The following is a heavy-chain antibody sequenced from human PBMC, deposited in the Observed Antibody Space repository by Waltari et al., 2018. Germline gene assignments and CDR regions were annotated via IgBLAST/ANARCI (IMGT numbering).Heavy chain of an antibody. Sequence: QGRLQQSGPGLVEPSQILSLTCVISGETVSSNRAAWNWIRQSPSRGLEWLGRTYYRSKWFNQYAVSVKSRITINPDTSKNQFSLQLNSATPEDTAVYYCARGNLYFDYWGQGILVTVSS. CDR1: GETVSSNRAA. CDR3: ARGNLYFDY. V-gene: IGHV6-1*01. CDR2: TYYRSKWFN. J-gene: IGHJ4*02.